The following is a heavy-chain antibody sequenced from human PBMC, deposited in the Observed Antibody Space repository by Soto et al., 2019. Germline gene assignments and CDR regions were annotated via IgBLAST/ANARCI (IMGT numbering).Heavy chain of an antibody. J-gene: IGHJ4*02. CDR3: ARVPTAAPGTGPDC. D-gene: IGHD6-13*01. V-gene: IGHV3-74*01. CDR2: IRGGGSGA. Sequence: GESLKISCAASGFAFSSYWMHWVRQAPGKGLVWLSRIRGGGSGANYADSVKGRFTISRDNAKNTLYLQMNSLSPEDTAVYYCARVPTAAPGTGPDCWGQGTLVTVSS. CDR1: GFAFSSYW.